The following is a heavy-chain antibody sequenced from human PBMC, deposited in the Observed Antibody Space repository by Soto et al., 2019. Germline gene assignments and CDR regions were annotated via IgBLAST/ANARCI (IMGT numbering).Heavy chain of an antibody. J-gene: IGHJ3*02. CDR3: ASTYGDPTFLDAFDI. D-gene: IGHD4-17*01. CDR2: ISAYNGNT. V-gene: IGHV1-18*01. Sequence: QVQLVQSGAGVKKPGASVKVSCKASGYTFTSYGISWVRQAPGQGIEWMGWISAYNGNTNYAQKLHGRVSKTTGQSKSTDNLELRSLKSDDTAVYYCASTYGDPTFLDAFDIWGQGTMVTV. CDR1: GYTFTSYG.